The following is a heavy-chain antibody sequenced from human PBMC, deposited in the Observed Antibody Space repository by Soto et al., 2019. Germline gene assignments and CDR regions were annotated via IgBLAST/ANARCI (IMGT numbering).Heavy chain of an antibody. CDR1: GGSVSSGPYH. J-gene: IGHJ4*02. CDR3: MRSHGAY. Sequence: QVQLQESGPGLVKTSETLSLTCTVSGGSVSSGPYHWSWVRQPPGKGLEWIGHISYSGTANYNPSLRGRVTMATDTSMNQFSLRLTSVTAADTAVYYCMRSHGAYWGQGALVTVSP. V-gene: IGHV4-61*01. D-gene: IGHD2-8*01. CDR2: ISYSGTA.